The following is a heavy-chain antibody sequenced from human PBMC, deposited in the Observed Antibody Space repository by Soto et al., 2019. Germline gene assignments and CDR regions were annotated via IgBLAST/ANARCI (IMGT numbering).Heavy chain of an antibody. CDR2: INPADSDI. Sequence: GESLKISCKGSGYSFITHWIAWVRQMPGEGLEWMGIINPADSDIRYSPSFQGQVTISVDKSITTTYLQWSSLKASDTAIYYCAASIFYYGMDVWGQGTTVTVSS. J-gene: IGHJ6*02. CDR3: AASIFYYGMDV. V-gene: IGHV5-51*01. CDR1: GYSFITHW.